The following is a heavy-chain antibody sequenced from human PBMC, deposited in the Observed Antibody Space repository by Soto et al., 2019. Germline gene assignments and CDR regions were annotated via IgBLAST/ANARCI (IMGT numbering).Heavy chain of an antibody. Sequence: SETLSPTCAVPGYSINSDFYWGCIRQPPGKGLEWVGSVYHSWTTYYNPSLKSRLAISVDTSNNHFSLKLSSVTAADTAVYYCAKGYNTAVRYFTYWGQGTPVTVSS. CDR3: AKGYNTAVRYFTY. CDR1: GYSINSDFY. D-gene: IGHD2-15*01. J-gene: IGHJ4*02. CDR2: VYHSWTT. V-gene: IGHV4-38-2*01.